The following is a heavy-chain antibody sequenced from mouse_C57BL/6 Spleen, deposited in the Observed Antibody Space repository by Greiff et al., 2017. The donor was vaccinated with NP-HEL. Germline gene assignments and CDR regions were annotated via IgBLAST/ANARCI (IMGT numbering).Heavy chain of an antibody. J-gene: IGHJ2*01. V-gene: IGHV1-53*01. Sequence: VQLQQSGTELVKPGASVKLSCKASGYTFTSYWMHWVKQRPGQGLEWIGNINPSNGGTNYNEKFKSKATLTVDKSSSTADMQLSSLTSEDSAVYYCARNYGSSDGFDYWGQGTTLTVSS. CDR3: ARNYGSSDGFDY. D-gene: IGHD1-1*01. CDR2: INPSNGGT. CDR1: GYTFTSYW.